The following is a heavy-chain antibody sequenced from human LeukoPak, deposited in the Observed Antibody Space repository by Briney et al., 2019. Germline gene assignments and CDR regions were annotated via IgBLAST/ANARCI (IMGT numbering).Heavy chain of an antibody. J-gene: IGHJ4*02. CDR3: ARTYYYDRSGWYRDD. V-gene: IGHV1-2*02. Sequence: EASVKVSCKASGYTFTGYYMHWVRPAPGQGLEWMGWINPNSGGTNYAQKFQGRVTMTRDTSISTAYMELSRLRSDDTAVYYCARTYYYDRSGWYRDDWGQGTLVTVSS. D-gene: IGHD3-22*01. CDR1: GYTFTGYY. CDR2: INPNSGGT.